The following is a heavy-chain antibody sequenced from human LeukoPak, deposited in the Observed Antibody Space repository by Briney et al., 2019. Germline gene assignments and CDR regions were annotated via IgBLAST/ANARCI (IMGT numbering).Heavy chain of an antibody. CDR1: GGFISSTSYY. V-gene: IGHV4-39*01. Sequence: SETLSLTCTVSGGFISSTSYYWGWIRQPPGKGLEWIGSIYYSGSTYYNPSLKSRVTISVDTSKNQFSLKLSSVTAADTAVYYCARVGVVRGVIIVSDYYMDVWGKGTTVTISS. CDR3: ARVGVVRGVIIVSDYYMDV. CDR2: IYYSGST. J-gene: IGHJ6*03. D-gene: IGHD3-10*01.